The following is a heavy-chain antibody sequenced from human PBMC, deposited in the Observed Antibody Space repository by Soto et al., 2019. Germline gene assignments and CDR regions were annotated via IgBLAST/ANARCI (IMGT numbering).Heavy chain of an antibody. V-gene: IGHV4-31*03. CDR1: CGSISSGGYY. Sequence: PLSLTCTVSCGSISSGGYYWSWIRQHPGKGLEWIGYIYYSGSTYYNPSLKSRVTISVGTSKNQFSLKLSSVIAVDTAVYYWARSWDTAIWFDPWGQGTLVTGSS. CDR3: ARSWDTAIWFDP. J-gene: IGHJ5*02. D-gene: IGHD5-18*01. CDR2: IYYSGST.